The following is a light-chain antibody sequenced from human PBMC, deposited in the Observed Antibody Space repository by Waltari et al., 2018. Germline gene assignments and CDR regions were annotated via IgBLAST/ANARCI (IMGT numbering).Light chain of an antibody. CDR1: QSVLNRDTKKHY. Sequence: DIVMTQSPDSLAVSLGERATIRCRSSQSVLNRDTKKHYLAWYQQKSGQTPKLLIYWASTRESGVPDRFSGSGSGTDFTLTITSLQAEDVAVYYCQQYYSTVTFGGGTKVEIK. J-gene: IGKJ4*01. CDR2: WAS. CDR3: QQYYSTVT. V-gene: IGKV4-1*01.